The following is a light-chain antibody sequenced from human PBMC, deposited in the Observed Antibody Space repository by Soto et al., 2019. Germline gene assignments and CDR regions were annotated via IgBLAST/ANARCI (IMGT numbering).Light chain of an antibody. Sequence: EIVLTQSPGTLSLSPGERATPSCRASQSVSSNFLAWYQQKPGQAPRLLIYGASSRATGIPDRFSGSGSGTDFTLTISRLEPEGFAVYYCQQYDTSPALTFGGGTKVEIQ. CDR2: GAS. CDR3: QQYDTSPALT. J-gene: IGKJ4*01. V-gene: IGKV3-20*01. CDR1: QSVSSNF.